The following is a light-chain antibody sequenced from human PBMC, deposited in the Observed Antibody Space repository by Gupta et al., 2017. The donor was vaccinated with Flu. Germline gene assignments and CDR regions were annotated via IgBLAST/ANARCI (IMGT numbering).Light chain of an antibody. CDR2: EVS. V-gene: IGLV2-14*01. J-gene: IGLJ3*02. CDR1: HSDVGGYNY. Sequence: QSALSQPASVSGSPGQSLTISCTGTHSDVGGYNYVPWYQQHPGKAHTLMIYEVSNPPSGVSNRFSVSKSGNTASLTISGRQVEDEAEYYCCSDTCGSTVVFGGGTKLTVL. CDR3: CSDTCGSTVV.